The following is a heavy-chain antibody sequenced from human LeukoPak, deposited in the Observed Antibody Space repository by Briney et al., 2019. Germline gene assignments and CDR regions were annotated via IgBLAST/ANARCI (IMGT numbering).Heavy chain of an antibody. CDR2: INTNTGNP. D-gene: IGHD3-3*01. CDR3: ARGEVKTYYDFWSGYSNWFDP. CDR1: GYTFTSYA. V-gene: IGHV7-4-1*02. J-gene: IGHJ5*02. Sequence: GASVKVSCKASGYTFTSYAMNWVRQAPGQGLEWMGWINTNTGNPTYAQGFTGRFVFSLDTSVSTAYLQISSLKAEDTAVYYCARGEVKTYYDFWSGYSNWFDPWGQGTLVTVSS.